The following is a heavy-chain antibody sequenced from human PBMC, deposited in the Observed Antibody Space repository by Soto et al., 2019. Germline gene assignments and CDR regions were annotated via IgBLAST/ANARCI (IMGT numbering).Heavy chain of an antibody. V-gene: IGHV1-69*01. CDR3: ARTQLFFSPTSAYY. CDR1: GGTFSSDA. CDR2: IIPIFGTA. J-gene: IGHJ4*02. Sequence: QVQLVQSGAEVKKPGSSVKVSCKAYGGTFSSDAISWVRQAPGQGLEWMGGIIPIFGTANYAQKFQGRVTITADESTSTAYMELSSLRSEDTAVYYCARTQLFFSPTSAYYWGQGTLVTVSS. D-gene: IGHD2-2*01.